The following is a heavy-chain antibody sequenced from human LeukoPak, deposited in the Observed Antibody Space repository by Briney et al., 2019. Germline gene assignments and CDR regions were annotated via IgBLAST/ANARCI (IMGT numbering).Heavy chain of an antibody. D-gene: IGHD1-26*01. CDR3: ASPDPIYSGSYPFAFDY. V-gene: IGHV1-24*01. J-gene: IGHJ4*02. CDR2: FDPEDGET. Sequence: ASVKVSCKVSGYTLTELSMHWVRQAPGKGLEWMGGFDPEDGETIYAQKFQGRVTMTEDTSTDTAYMELSSLRSEDTAVYYCASPDPIYSGSYPFAFDYWGQGTLVTVSS. CDR1: GYTLTELS.